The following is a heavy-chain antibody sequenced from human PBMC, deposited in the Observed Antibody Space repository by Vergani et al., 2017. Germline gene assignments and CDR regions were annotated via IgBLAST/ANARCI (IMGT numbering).Heavy chain of an antibody. CDR1: GASIRSSNYY. CDR3: ARHSTVEWLVKLGWIDP. Sequence: QLQLQESGPGLVKPSATLSLTCSVSGASIRSSNYYWGWIRQPPGTGLEWIASIYYSGSTYYNPSLTSRVTISVDTSKNQFSLKLSSVTAADTAVYFCARHSTVEWLVKLGWIDPWGQGILVTVSS. J-gene: IGHJ5*02. D-gene: IGHD6-19*01. V-gene: IGHV4-39*01. CDR2: IYYSGST.